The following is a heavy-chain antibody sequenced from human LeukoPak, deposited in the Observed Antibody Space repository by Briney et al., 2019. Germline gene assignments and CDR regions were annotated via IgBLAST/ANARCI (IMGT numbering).Heavy chain of an antibody. V-gene: IGHV3-23*01. CDR1: VFTFSSYA. J-gene: IGHJ4*02. CDR2: ISGSGGST. CDR3: AKDDTIFGVVSFDY. D-gene: IGHD3-3*01. Sequence: GGSLRLSCAASVFTFSSYAMSWVRQAPGKGLEWVSAISGSGGSTYYADSVKGRFTISRDNSKNTLYLQMNSLRAEDTAVYYCAKDDTIFGVVSFDYWGQGTLVTVSS.